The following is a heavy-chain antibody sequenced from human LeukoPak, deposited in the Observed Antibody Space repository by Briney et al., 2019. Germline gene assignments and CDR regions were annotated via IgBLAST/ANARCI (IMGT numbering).Heavy chain of an antibody. CDR2: IYYSGST. CDR1: GDSSSYHK. Sequence: SETLSLTCTVSGDSSSYHKWNWIRQPPGKGLEWIGYIYYSGSTNYNPSLKSRVTISVETSKNQFSLKLTSVTAADTAVYYCARDGSSNYYGMDVWGQGTTVTVSS. D-gene: IGHD6-6*01. V-gene: IGHV4-59*11. J-gene: IGHJ6*02. CDR3: ARDGSSNYYGMDV.